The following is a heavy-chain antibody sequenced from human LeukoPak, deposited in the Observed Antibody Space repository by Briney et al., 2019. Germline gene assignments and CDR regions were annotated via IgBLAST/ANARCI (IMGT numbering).Heavy chain of an antibody. CDR1: GGSISSGDYY. D-gene: IGHD3-9*01. J-gene: IGHJ4*02. CDR3: ARAEESTYYDILTGCLFDY. V-gene: IGHV4-30-4*01. CDR2: IYYSGST. Sequence: SETLSLACTVSGGSISSGDYYWSWIRQPPGKGVEWIGYIYYSGSTYYNPSLKSRVTISVDTSKNQFSLKLSSVTAADTAVYCCARAEESTYYDILTGCLFDYWGQGTLVTVSS.